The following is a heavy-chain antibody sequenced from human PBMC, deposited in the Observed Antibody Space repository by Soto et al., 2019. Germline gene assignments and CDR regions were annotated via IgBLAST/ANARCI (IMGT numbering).Heavy chain of an antibody. CDR2: IYHSGST. J-gene: IGHJ4*02. CDR1: GGSISSGGYS. D-gene: IGHD6-19*01. V-gene: IGHV4-30-2*01. CDR3: ARRASSGWNDY. Sequence: TLSLTCAVSGGSISSGGYSCSWIRQPQGKGLEWIGYIYHSGSTYYNPSLKSRVTISVDRSKNQFSLKLSSVTAAYTAVYYCARRASSGWNDYWGQGTLVTV.